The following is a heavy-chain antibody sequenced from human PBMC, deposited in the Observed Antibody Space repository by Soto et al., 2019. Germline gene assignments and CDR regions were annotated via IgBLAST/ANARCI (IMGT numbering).Heavy chain of an antibody. CDR3: ARVAGGFGELFDAFDI. CDR2: IIPIFGTA. J-gene: IGHJ3*02. D-gene: IGHD3-10*01. CDR1: GGTFSSYA. Sequence: SVKVSCKASGGTFSSYAISWVRQAPGQGLEWMGGIIPIFGTANYAQKFQGRVTITADESTSTAYMELSSLRSEDTAVYYCARVAGGFGELFDAFDIWGQGTMVTVSS. V-gene: IGHV1-69*13.